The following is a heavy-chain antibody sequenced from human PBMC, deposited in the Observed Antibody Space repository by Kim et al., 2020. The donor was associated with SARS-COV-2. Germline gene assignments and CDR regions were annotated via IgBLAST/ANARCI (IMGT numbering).Heavy chain of an antibody. D-gene: IGHD6-13*01. Sequence: GGSLRLSCAASGFTFSSYSMNWVRQAPGKGLEWVSSISSSSSYIYYADSVKGRFTISRDNAKNSLYLQMNSLRAEDTAVYYCAREWAGYSTDAFDIWGQGTMVTVSS. CDR3: AREWAGYSTDAFDI. CDR2: ISSSSSYI. V-gene: IGHV3-21*01. CDR1: GFTFSSYS. J-gene: IGHJ3*02.